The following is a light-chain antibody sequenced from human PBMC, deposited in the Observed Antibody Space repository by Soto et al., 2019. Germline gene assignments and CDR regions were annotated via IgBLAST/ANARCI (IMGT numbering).Light chain of an antibody. Sequence: QSALTQPTSVSGSPGQSITISCNGSSSDVGGYNYVSWYQQHPGRAPKLIIHEVTNRPSGISDRFSGSKSGNTASLTITGLQTDDEADYYCSSYTHSTSLVFGGGTQLTVL. J-gene: IGLJ7*01. CDR3: SSYTHSTSLV. CDR1: SSDVGGYNY. V-gene: IGLV2-14*03. CDR2: EVT.